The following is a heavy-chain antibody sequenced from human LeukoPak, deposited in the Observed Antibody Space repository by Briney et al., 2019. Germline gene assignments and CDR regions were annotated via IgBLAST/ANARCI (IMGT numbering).Heavy chain of an antibody. CDR2: IQSNGNEK. V-gene: IGHV3-30*02. J-gene: IGHJ4*02. CDR3: ASGVTSWPQGPYYFDY. Sequence: GGSLRLSRAVSGFTFSDYAMHWVRQAPGKGLEWVASIQSNGNEKYSSDSLKGRFTISRDNSKNTLYLQMNTVRPEDTAVFYCASGVTSWPQGPYYFDYWGQGTVITVSS. CDR1: GFTFSDYA. D-gene: IGHD2-8*02.